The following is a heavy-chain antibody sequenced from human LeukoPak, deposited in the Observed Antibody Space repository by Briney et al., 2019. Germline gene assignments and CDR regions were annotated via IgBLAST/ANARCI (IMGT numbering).Heavy chain of an antibody. CDR1: GFTFSSYW. J-gene: IGHJ4*02. D-gene: IGHD5-18*01. V-gene: IGHV3-7*01. Sequence: GGSLRLSCVASGFTFSSYWMDWVRQVPGRGLEWVATIKEDGTQKYYLDSVKGRFTMSRDNAINSLYLHINNPRAEDTAVYYCVRDVRYGLLDYWGQGTLVTVSS. CDR2: IKEDGTQK. CDR3: VRDVRYGLLDY.